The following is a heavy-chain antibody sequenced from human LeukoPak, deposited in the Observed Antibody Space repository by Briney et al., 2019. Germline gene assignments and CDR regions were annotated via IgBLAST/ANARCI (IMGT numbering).Heavy chain of an antibody. Sequence: ASVKVSXKASGYTFTSYDINWVRQATGQGLEWMRWMNPNSGNTGYAQKFQGRVTITRNTSISTAYMELSSLRSEDTAVYYCARGATWGSPTLDYWGQGTLVTVSS. D-gene: IGHD7-27*01. CDR1: GYTFTSYD. J-gene: IGHJ4*02. V-gene: IGHV1-8*03. CDR3: ARGATWGSPTLDY. CDR2: MNPNSGNT.